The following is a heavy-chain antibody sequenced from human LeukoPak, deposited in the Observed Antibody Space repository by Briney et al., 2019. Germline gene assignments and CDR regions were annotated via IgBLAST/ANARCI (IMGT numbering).Heavy chain of an antibody. Sequence: SETLSLTCAVYGGSFSGYYWSWIRQPPGKGLEWIGEINHSGSTNYNPSLKSRVTISVDTSKNQFSLKLSSVTAADTAVYYCARDFRITMVRGVINAFDIWGQGTMVTVSS. V-gene: IGHV4-34*01. CDR1: GGSFSGYY. J-gene: IGHJ3*02. D-gene: IGHD3-10*01. CDR2: INHSGST. CDR3: ARDFRITMVRGVINAFDI.